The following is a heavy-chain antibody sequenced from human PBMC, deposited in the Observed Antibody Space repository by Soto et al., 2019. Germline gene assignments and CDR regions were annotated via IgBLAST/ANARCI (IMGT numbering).Heavy chain of an antibody. J-gene: IGHJ5*02. Sequence: SETLSLTCTVSGGSISSGDGYWSWIRQPPGKGLEWIGYIYYSGSTYYNPSLKSRVTISVDTSKNQFSLKLSSVTATDTAVYYCARAHDYVSWFDPWGQGTLVTVSS. CDR2: IYYSGST. D-gene: IGHD4-17*01. CDR1: GGSISSGDGY. V-gene: IGHV4-30-4*01. CDR3: ARAHDYVSWFDP.